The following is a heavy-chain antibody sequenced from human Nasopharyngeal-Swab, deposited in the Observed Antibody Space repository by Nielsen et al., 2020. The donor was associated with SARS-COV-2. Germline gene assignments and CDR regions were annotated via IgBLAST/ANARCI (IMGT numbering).Heavy chain of an antibody. J-gene: IGHJ4*02. Sequence: GGSLRLSCAASGFTFSSYSMNWVRQAPGKGLEWVSYISSSSSTIYYADSVKGRFTISRDNAKNSLYLQMNSLRDEDTAVYYRARAGPYCSGGSCYPDWGQGTLVTVSS. CDR2: ISSSSSTI. V-gene: IGHV3-48*02. CDR1: GFTFSSYS. CDR3: ARAGPYCSGGSCYPD. D-gene: IGHD2-15*01.